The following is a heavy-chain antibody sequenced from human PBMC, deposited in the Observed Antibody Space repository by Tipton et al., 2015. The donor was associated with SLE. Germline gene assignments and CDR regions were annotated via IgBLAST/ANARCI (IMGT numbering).Heavy chain of an antibody. V-gene: IGHV3-23*03. CDR2: IYSGGAT. D-gene: IGHD1-26*01. CDR3: VKVLWAGGSFGGDVFDV. J-gene: IGHJ3*01. Sequence: SLRLSCAASGFTFSYYALSWVRQAPGKGLEWVSVIYSGGATHYADSVKGRFTISRDTSKNIMYLQMNSLRVDDAAVYYCVKVLWAGGSFGGDVFDVWGQGTTVSVTA. CDR1: GFTFSYYA.